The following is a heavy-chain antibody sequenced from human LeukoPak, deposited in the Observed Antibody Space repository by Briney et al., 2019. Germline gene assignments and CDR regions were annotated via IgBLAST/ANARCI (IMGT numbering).Heavy chain of an antibody. V-gene: IGHV3-53*01. Sequence: GGSLRLSCAASGFTVSSNYMSWVRQAPGKGLEWVAVIYSGGSTYYADSVKGRFTISRDNSKNTLYLQMNSLRAEDTAVYYCARLIAARLRFSWFDPWGQGTLVTVSS. CDR3: ARLIAARLRFSWFDP. D-gene: IGHD6-6*01. J-gene: IGHJ5*02. CDR2: IYSGGST. CDR1: GFTVSSNY.